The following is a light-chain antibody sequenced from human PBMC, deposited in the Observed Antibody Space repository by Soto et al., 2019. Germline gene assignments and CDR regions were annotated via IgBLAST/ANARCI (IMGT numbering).Light chain of an antibody. Sequence: DIQMTQSPSTLSASVGGRVTITCRASQSVGTWVAWYQQKPGKAPKLLIYGASNLESGVPSRFSGSGSGTEFTLTITTLQPDDFATYFCQLYNRNTWSFGPGTRWIS. CDR3: QLYNRNTWS. V-gene: IGKV1-5*01. CDR1: QSVGTW. CDR2: GAS. J-gene: IGKJ1*01.